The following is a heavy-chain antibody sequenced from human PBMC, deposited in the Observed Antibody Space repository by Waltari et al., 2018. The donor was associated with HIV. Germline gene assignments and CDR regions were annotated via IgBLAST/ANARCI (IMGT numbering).Heavy chain of an antibody. J-gene: IGHJ4*02. CDR2: SRNKANSFST. V-gene: IGHV3-72*01. D-gene: IGHD4-17*01. CDR3: TRSVTSVGNFDY. Sequence: EVQLVESGGGLVQPGGSLRLSCATSGFTFSDHYLDWVRQAPGKGRGWIGRSRNKANSFSTEYAASVKGRFSLSRDDSKNSLYLQMNSLKAEDTAVYCCTRSVTSVGNFDYWGQGTLVTVSS. CDR1: GFTFSDHY.